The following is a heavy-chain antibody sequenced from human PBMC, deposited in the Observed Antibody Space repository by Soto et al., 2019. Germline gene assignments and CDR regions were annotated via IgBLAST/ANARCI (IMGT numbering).Heavy chain of an antibody. CDR2: ISYDGSNK. CDR3: ARDSGRRLKALDY. V-gene: IGHV3-30-3*01. Sequence: GGSLRLSCAASGFTFSSYAMHWVRQAPGKGLEWVAVISYDGSNKYYADSVKGRFTISRDNSKNTLYLQMNSLRAEDTAVYYCARDSGRRLKALDYWGQGTLVTVSS. J-gene: IGHJ4*02. D-gene: IGHD3-3*02. CDR1: GFTFSSYA.